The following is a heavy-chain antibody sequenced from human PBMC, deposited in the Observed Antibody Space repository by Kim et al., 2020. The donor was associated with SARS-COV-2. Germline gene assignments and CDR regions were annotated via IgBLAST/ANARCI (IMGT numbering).Heavy chain of an antibody. J-gene: IGHJ6*02. V-gene: IGHV3-30-3*01. D-gene: IGHD3-3*01. Sequence: GGSLRLSCAASGFTFSSYAMHWVRQAPGKGLEWVAVISYDGSNKYYADSVKGRFTISRDNSKNTLYLQMNSLRAEDTAVYYCVRDFSPSYGMDVWGQGTT. CDR3: VRDFSPSYGMDV. CDR1: GFTFSSYA. CDR2: ISYDGSNK.